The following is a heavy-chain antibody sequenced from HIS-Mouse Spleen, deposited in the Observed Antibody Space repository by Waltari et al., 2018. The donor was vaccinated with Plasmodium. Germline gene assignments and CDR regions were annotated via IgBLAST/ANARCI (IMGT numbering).Heavy chain of an antibody. D-gene: IGHD1-26*01. Sequence: EVQLVESGGGLVQPGGSLRLSCAASGFTFSSYSMKWVRQAPGEGRGGVSYIRNRKRSRYDAECGKGRFTISRDNAKNSLYLQRNSLRAEDTAVDYCARVNSGSYYWFDPWGQGTLVTVSS. CDR1: GFTFSSYS. J-gene: IGHJ5*02. CDR3: ARVNSGSYYWFDP. V-gene: IGHV3-48*01. CDR2: IRNRKRSR.